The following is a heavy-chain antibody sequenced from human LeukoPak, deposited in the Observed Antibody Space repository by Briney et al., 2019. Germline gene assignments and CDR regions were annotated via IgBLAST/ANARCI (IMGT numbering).Heavy chain of an antibody. Sequence: PGGSLRLSCAASGFTLSSYSMHWVRQAPGRGLEFVSAISYNEGRTYYGNSVKGRFTISRDISKNTLYLQMGSLRPEDMAVYYCARVDDGSGCDSWGQGTLVTVSS. CDR2: ISYNEGRT. D-gene: IGHD6-19*01. CDR3: ARVDDGSGCDS. CDR1: GFTLSSYS. J-gene: IGHJ4*02. V-gene: IGHV3-64*01.